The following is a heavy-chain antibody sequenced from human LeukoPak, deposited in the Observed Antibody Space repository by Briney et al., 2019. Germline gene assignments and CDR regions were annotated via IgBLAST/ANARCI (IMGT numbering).Heavy chain of an antibody. J-gene: IGHJ4*02. CDR3: ARGPAKDRRWDY. CDR2: MNNSGST. Sequence: KPSETLSLTCAVYGGSFSGYYWSWIRQPPGKGLEWIGEMNNSGSTNYNPTLKSRVTISVDTSKNQFSLKLSSVTAADTAVYYCARGPAKDRRWDYWGQGTLVTVSS. D-gene: IGHD2-15*01. CDR1: GGSFSGYY. V-gene: IGHV4-34*01.